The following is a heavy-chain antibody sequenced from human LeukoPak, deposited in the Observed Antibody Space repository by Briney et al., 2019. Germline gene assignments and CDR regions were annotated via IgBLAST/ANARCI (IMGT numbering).Heavy chain of an antibody. D-gene: IGHD1-26*01. CDR3: AKDLGPTSAGASGS. Sequence: GGSLRLSCAASGFTFRSYGMHWVRQAPGKGLEWVAVISFDGSNKYSADSVKGRFTISRDNSKNTLYLQMNSLRAEDTAVYYGAKDLGPTSAGASGSWGQGILVTVSS. CDR1: GFTFRSYG. V-gene: IGHV3-30*18. J-gene: IGHJ5*02. CDR2: ISFDGSNK.